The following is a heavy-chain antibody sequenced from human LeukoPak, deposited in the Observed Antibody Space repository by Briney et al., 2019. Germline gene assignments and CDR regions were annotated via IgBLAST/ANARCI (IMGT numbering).Heavy chain of an antibody. J-gene: IGHJ5*02. V-gene: IGHV4-59*01. Sequence: PSETLSLTCTVSGGSISSYYWSWIRQPPGKGLEWIGYIYYSGSTNYNPSLKGRVTISVDTSKNQFSLKLSSVTAADTAVYYCARDRPTISYYYGSGSYGANWFDPWGQGTLVTVSS. CDR2: IYYSGST. CDR3: ARDRPTISYYYGSGSYGANWFDP. D-gene: IGHD3-10*01. CDR1: GGSISSYY.